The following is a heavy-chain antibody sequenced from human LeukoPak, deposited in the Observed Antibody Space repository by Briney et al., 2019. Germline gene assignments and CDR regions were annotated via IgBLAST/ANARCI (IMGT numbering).Heavy chain of an antibody. J-gene: IGHJ4*02. Sequence: PGGSLRLSCAAPGFTFSSYGMHWVRQAPGKGLEWVAVISYDGSNKYYADSVKGRFTISRDNSKNTLYLQMNSLRAEDTAVYYCARGGLEVRGVLHYYFDYWGQGTLVTVSS. V-gene: IGHV3-30*03. CDR2: ISYDGSNK. D-gene: IGHD3-10*01. CDR3: ARGGLEVRGVLHYYFDY. CDR1: GFTFSSYG.